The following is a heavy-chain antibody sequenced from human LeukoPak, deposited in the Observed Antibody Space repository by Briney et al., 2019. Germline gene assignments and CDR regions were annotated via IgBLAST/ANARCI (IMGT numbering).Heavy chain of an antibody. J-gene: IGHJ3*02. CDR1: GFTFSTYA. V-gene: IGHV3-23*01. CDR3: ARDSPEDYYYDSSGYPNPKDAFDI. CDR2: ISGSGGGT. Sequence: PGGSLRLSCAASGFTFSTYAMSWVRQAPGKGLEWVSTISGSGGGTYFADSVKGRFTISRDNSKNSLYLQMNSLRAEDTAVYYCARDSPEDYYYDSSGYPNPKDAFDIWGQGTMVTVSS. D-gene: IGHD3-22*01.